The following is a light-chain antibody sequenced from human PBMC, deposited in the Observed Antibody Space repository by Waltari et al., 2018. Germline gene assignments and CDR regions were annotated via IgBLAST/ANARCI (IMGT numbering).Light chain of an antibody. CDR3: QSADSRGSYHWV. CDR2: KDT. J-gene: IGLJ3*02. Sequence: SYELTQPPSVSVSPGKTATTPCPGDVLQHTHAHWTQQRPGQAPVLVMKKDTERPSGIPGRFSGSSSGATVALTISGVQAEDEADYYCQSADSRGSYHWVFGGGTKLTVL. V-gene: IGLV3-25*03. CDR1: VLQHTH.